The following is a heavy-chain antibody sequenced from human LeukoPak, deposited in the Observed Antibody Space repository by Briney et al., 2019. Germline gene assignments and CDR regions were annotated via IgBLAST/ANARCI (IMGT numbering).Heavy chain of an antibody. CDR3: ARDIVVVPAAMGEYYYYYYGMDV. V-gene: IGHV1-69*13. Sequence: SVKVSCKASGGTFSSYAISWVRQAPGQGLEWMGGIIPIFGTANYAQKFQGGVTITADESTSTAYMELSSLRSEDTAVYYCARDIVVVPAAMGEYYYYYYGMDVWGQGTTVTVSS. D-gene: IGHD2-2*01. J-gene: IGHJ6*02. CDR1: GGTFSSYA. CDR2: IIPIFGTA.